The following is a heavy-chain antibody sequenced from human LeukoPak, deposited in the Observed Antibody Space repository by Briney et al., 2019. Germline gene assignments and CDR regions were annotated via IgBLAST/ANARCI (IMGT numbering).Heavy chain of an antibody. CDR2: IHYSGST. V-gene: IGHV4-39*07. Sequence: PSEALSLTCTVSGGSISSSSYYWAWIRQPPGKGLEWIGSIHYSGSTYYNPSLQSRVTISIDTSKNQFSLKLRFVTAADTAVYYWARVRCSGGSCPYYYYYYYMDVWGKGTTVTVSS. D-gene: IGHD2-15*01. CDR3: ARVRCSGGSCPYYYYYYYMDV. CDR1: GGSISSSSYY. J-gene: IGHJ6*03.